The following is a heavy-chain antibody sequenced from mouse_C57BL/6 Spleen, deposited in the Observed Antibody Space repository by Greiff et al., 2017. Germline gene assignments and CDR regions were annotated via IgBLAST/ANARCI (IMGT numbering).Heavy chain of an antibody. V-gene: IGHV1-64*01. Sequence: QVQLQQPGAELVKPGASVTLSCKASGYTFTSYWMHWVKQRPGQGLEWIGMIHPNSGSTNYNEKFKSKATLTVDKSSSTAYMQLSSLTSEDAAVYYCARYDHYAMDYGGQGTSVTVSS. J-gene: IGHJ4*01. CDR3: ARYDHYAMDY. CDR2: IHPNSGST. CDR1: GYTFTSYW. D-gene: IGHD2-3*01.